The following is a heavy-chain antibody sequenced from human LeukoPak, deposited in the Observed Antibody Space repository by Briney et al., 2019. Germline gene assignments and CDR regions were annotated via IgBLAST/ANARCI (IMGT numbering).Heavy chain of an antibody. Sequence: GESLKISCKGSGYSFTSYWIGWVRQMPGKGLEWMGIIYPGDSDTRYSPSFQAQVTISADKSISTAYLEWSSMKGSDTAMYYCARLSSNSSDAFDIWGQGTMVTVSS. V-gene: IGHV5-51*01. CDR2: IYPGDSDT. CDR1: GYSFTSYW. CDR3: ARLSSNSSDAFDI. J-gene: IGHJ3*02. D-gene: IGHD2-2*01.